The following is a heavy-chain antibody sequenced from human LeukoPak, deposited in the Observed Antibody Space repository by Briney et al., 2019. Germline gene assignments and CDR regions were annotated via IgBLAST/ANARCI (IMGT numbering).Heavy chain of an antibody. Sequence: PSETLSLTCTVSGCSISSGCYYWSWIRQHPGLGLDWIGYIYYSGTTYANPSLKRLVTISVDTSKKQFSLKLSSVTAADTAVYHCARDWSEGGAFEIWGQGTMVTVSS. J-gene: IGHJ3*02. CDR3: ARDWSEGGAFEI. CDR2: IYYSGTT. CDR1: GCSISSGCYY. V-gene: IGHV4-31*01. D-gene: IGHD3-16*01.